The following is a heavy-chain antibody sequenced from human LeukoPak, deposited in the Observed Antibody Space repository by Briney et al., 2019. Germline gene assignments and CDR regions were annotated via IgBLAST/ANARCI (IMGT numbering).Heavy chain of an antibody. CDR1: GFTFTEYG. V-gene: IGHV3-30*02. J-gene: IGHJ4*02. D-gene: IGHD6-13*01. Sequence: PGGSMRLSCAASGFTFTEYGMHWFRQAPGKGLEWGTFIRGDGSSTYYADSVKGRFITSRDNSKNTVHLQMNSLKIEDTAMYHCAKDMAGAADYWGQGALVTVSS. CDR3: AKDMAGAADY. CDR2: IRGDGSST.